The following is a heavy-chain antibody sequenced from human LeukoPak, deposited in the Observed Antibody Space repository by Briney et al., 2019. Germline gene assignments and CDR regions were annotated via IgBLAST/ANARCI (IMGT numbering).Heavy chain of an antibody. CDR3: AREIKGCSSSSCFIGLDY. CDR2: IKQDGSEK. J-gene: IGHJ4*02. D-gene: IGHD2-2*01. CDR1: GFTFSSYP. Sequence: PGGSLRLSCAASGFTFSSYPMNWVRQAPGKGLEWVANIKQDGSEKYYVDSVKGRLTISRDNSKNSLYLQMNSLRAEDTAVYYCAREIKGCSSSSCFIGLDYWGQGTLVTVSS. V-gene: IGHV3-7*01.